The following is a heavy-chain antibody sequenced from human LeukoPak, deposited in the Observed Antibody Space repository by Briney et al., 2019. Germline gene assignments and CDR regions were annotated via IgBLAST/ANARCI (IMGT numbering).Heavy chain of an antibody. CDR3: AKVEVGATKRYYFDY. J-gene: IGHJ4*02. CDR1: GFTFSSYA. V-gene: IGHV3-23*01. Sequence: GGSLRLSCAASGFTFSSYAMSWVRQAPGKGLEGVSAISGSGGSTYYADSVKGRFTISRDNSKNTLYLQMNSLRAEDTAVYYCAKVEVGATKRYYFDYWGQGTLVTVSS. CDR2: ISGSGGST. D-gene: IGHD1-26*01.